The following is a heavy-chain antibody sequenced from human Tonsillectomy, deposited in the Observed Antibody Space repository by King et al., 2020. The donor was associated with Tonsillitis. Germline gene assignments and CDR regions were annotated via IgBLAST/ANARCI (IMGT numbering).Heavy chain of an antibody. CDR3: AKVPGALRLFDAFDI. V-gene: IGHV3-43*01. CDR1: GFTFDEYT. J-gene: IGHJ3*02. Sequence: QLVQSGGVVVQPGGSLRLSCAASGFTFDEYTMHWVRQAPGKGLEWVSLISWDGGTTYSADSVKDRFAISRDNSKNSLYLQMSALRTEDTALYYCAKVPGALRLFDAFDIWGRGTMVTVSS. D-gene: IGHD3-3*02. CDR2: ISWDGGTT.